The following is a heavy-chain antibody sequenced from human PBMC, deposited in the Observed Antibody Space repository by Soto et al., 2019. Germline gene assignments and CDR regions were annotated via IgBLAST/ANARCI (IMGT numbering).Heavy chain of an antibody. V-gene: IGHV3-74*01. J-gene: IGHJ4*02. CDR3: ARGGVPAAMSY. CDR1: GFTFSSFW. Sequence: PGGSLRLSCAASGFTFSSFWMHWVRQAPGEGLVWVSRINSDGSNTNYADSVKGRFTISRDNAKNTLYLQMNSLRAEDTAVYYCARGGVPAAMSYWGQGTPVTVSS. D-gene: IGHD2-2*01. CDR2: INSDGSNT.